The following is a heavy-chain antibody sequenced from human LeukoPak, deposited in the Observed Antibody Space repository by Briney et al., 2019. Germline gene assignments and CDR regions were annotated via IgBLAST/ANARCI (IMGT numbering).Heavy chain of an antibody. Sequence: GGSLRLSCAASGFTFSIYGMNWVRQAPGKGLEWVSSISSSSNYRYYADSVKGRFIISRDNARNSLYLQMNNLRAEDTAVYYCARPRGCGSARCNNFDSWGQGTLVTVSS. CDR2: ISSSSNYR. CDR3: ARPRGCGSARCNNFDS. D-gene: IGHD2-2*01. V-gene: IGHV3-21*01. J-gene: IGHJ4*02. CDR1: GFTFSIYG.